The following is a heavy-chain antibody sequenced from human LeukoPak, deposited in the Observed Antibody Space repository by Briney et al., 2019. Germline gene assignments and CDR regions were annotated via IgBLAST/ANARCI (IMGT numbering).Heavy chain of an antibody. Sequence: PGESLRLSCAASGFTFSSSWMNWARQAPGKGLEWVANINEHGSEIYYVDSVKGRFTIARDNAKSSLSLQMNSLRVEDTAVYYCARNWAHLDFWGQGTLVTVSS. CDR1: GFTFSSSW. CDR2: INEHGSEI. J-gene: IGHJ4*02. D-gene: IGHD3-16*01. CDR3: ARNWAHLDF. V-gene: IGHV3-7*01.